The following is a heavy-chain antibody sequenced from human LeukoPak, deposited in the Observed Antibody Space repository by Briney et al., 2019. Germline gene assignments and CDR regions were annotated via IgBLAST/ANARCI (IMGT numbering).Heavy chain of an antibody. CDR1: GYTFTGYY. CDR2: INPNSGGT. CDR3: ARDEVGYYDRSGYYYFQH. J-gene: IGHJ1*01. D-gene: IGHD3-22*01. V-gene: IGHV1-2*02. Sequence: ASVKASCKASGYTFTGYYMHWVRQAPGQGLEWMGWINPNSGGTNYAQKFQGRVTMTRDTSISTAYMELSRLRSDDTAVYYCARDEVGYYDRSGYYYFQHWGAGTLVTVSS.